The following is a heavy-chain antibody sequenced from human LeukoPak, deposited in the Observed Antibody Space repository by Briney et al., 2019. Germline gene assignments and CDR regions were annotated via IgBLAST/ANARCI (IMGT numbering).Heavy chain of an antibody. D-gene: IGHD3-3*01. V-gene: IGHV4-4*07. CDR1: GGSLSSYY. J-gene: IGHJ5*02. CDR3: ARDGGYDFWSGPKNWFDP. CDR2: IYTSGST. Sequence: SETLSLTCTVCGGSLSSYYWSWIRQPAGKGLEWIGRIYTSGSTNYNPSLKSRVTMSVDTSKNQFSLKLSSVTAADTAVYYCARDGGYDFWSGPKNWFDPWGQGTLVTVSS.